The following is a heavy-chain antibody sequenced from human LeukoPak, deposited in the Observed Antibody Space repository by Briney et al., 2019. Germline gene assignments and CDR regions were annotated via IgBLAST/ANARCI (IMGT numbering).Heavy chain of an antibody. D-gene: IGHD5-12*01. CDR3: TREDIVATIGYYYYGMDV. CDR1: GFTFGDYA. CDR2: IRSKAYGGTT. V-gene: IGHV3-49*04. J-gene: IGHJ6*02. Sequence: GGSLRLPCTASGFTFGDYAMSWVRQAPGKGLEWVGFIRSKAYGGTTEYAASVKGRFTISRDDSKSIAYLQMNSLKTEDTAVYYCTREDIVATIGYYYYGMDVWGQGTTVTVSS.